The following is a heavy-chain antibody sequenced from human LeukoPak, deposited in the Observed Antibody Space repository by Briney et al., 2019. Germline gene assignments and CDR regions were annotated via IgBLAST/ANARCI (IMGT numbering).Heavy chain of an antibody. CDR3: ARRKVATADY. D-gene: IGHD5-12*01. CDR1: GLTFSSYA. V-gene: IGHV3-30*04. Sequence: GGSLRLSCAASGLTFSSYAMHWVRQAPGKGLEWVAVISYDGSNKYYADSVKGRFTISRDNSKNTLYLQMNSLRAEDTAVYYCARRKVATADYWGQGSLVTVSS. CDR2: ISYDGSNK. J-gene: IGHJ4*02.